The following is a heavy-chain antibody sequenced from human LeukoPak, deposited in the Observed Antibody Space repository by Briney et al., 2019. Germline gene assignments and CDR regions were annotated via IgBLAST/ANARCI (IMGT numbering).Heavy chain of an antibody. V-gene: IGHV3-7*01. D-gene: IGHD6-19*01. CDR2: IKQDGSGK. Sequence: GGSLRLSCAASGFTFSSYWMSWVRQAPGKGLEWVANIKQDGSGKYYVDSVKGRFTISRDNAKNSLYLQMNSLRAEDTAVYYCARDRAVAGLSTYYYYMDVWGKGTTVTVSS. J-gene: IGHJ6*03. CDR3: ARDRAVAGLSTYYYYMDV. CDR1: GFTFSSYW.